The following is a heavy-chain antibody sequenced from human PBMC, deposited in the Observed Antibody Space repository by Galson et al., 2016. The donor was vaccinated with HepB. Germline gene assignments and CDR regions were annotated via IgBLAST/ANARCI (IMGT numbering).Heavy chain of an antibody. D-gene: IGHD1-26*01. CDR3: ARGWELRGGWFDP. Sequence: TLSLTCTVSGGSFSSGNYYWTWIRQHPGSGLEWIGNIDYSGSTYYNPSLKSRVTMSVDTSRSQFTLKLSSVTAADTAVYYCARGWELRGGWFDPWGQGTLVTVSS. V-gene: IGHV4-31*03. CDR1: GGSFSSGNYY. CDR2: IDYSGST. J-gene: IGHJ5*02.